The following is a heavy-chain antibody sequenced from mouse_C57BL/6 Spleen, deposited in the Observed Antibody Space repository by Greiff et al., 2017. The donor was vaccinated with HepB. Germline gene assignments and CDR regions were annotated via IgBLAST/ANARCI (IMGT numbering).Heavy chain of an antibody. CDR2: IYPRSGNT. D-gene: IGHD1-1*01. CDR1: GYTFTSYG. V-gene: IGHV1-81*01. J-gene: IGHJ2*01. Sequence: QVQLQQSGAELARPGASVKLSCKASGYTFTSYGISWVKQRTGQGLEWIGEIYPRSGNTYYNEKFKGKATLTADKSSSTAYMELRSLTSEDSAVYFCARDLITGYFYYWGQGTTLTVSS. CDR3: ARDLITGYFYY.